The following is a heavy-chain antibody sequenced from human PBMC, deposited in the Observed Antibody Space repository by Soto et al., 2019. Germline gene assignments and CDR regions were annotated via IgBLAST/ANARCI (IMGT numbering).Heavy chain of an antibody. CDR2: ISINGGST. D-gene: IGHD3-22*01. V-gene: IGHV3-64D*06. CDR1: GFTFSIYA. CDR3: VKGEYYYDSSGYYPFDY. J-gene: IGHJ4*02. Sequence: PGGSLRLSCSASGFTFSIYAMHWVRQAPGKGLEYFSSISINGGSTHYADYVKGRFTISRDNSKNTQYLQMSSLRADDTALYYCVKGEYYYDSSGYYPFDYWGQGT.